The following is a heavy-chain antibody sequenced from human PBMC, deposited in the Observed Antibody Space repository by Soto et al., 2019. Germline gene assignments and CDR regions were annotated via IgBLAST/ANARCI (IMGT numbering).Heavy chain of an antibody. CDR3: AGVYSSSPIPPL. CDR1: GGTFSSYA. V-gene: IGHV1-69*06. D-gene: IGHD6-6*01. Sequence: QVQLVQSGAEVKKPGSSVKVSCKASGGTFSSYAISWVRQAPGQGLEWMGGIIPIFGTANYAQKFQGRVTITADKSTSTAYRELGGLRSGDTAVYYCAGVYSSSPIPPLWGQGTLVTVSS. CDR2: IIPIFGTA. J-gene: IGHJ4*02.